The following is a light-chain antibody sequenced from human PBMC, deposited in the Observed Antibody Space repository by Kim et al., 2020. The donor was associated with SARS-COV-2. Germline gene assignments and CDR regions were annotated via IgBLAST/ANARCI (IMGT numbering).Light chain of an antibody. J-gene: IGLJ1*01. Sequence: SGTISCTGTTSAIRVGYDVHTYQQIPGTLPKFSISGNNNRPSGVPERFSGSKSGTSASMAITGLQAEDEADYYCLSSDSILSGYLFGTGTKVTV. V-gene: IGLV1-40*01. CDR3: LSSDSILSGYL. CDR2: GNN. CDR1: TSAIRVGYD.